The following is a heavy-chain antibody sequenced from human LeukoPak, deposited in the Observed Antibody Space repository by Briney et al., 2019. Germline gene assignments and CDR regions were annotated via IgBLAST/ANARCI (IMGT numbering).Heavy chain of an antibody. CDR1: GGSISSGGYY. Sequence: SQTLALTCTFSGGSISSGGYYWSWIRQHPGKGLEWIGYIYYSGSTYYNPSLKSRVTISVVTSKNQFSLKLSSVTAADTAVYYCARVPRPNYYYYYGMDVWGKGTTVIVSS. CDR3: ARVPRPNYYYYYGMDV. J-gene: IGHJ6*04. CDR2: IYYSGST. V-gene: IGHV4-31*03.